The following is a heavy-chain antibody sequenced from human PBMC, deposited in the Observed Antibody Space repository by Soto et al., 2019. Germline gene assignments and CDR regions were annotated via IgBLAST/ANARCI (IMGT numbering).Heavy chain of an antibody. Sequence: QVQLQQSGPGLVKPSETLSLTCSVSSGPSSSHNWGWIRQPPGRGLEWIGYVYSTGGTSYNPSLKRRVTISAATSTNHISLTLTSVPAADTAVYYCVRQGIGNLHGLVDVWGQGTTVRVSS. D-gene: IGHD1-1*01. CDR1: SGPSSSHN. V-gene: IGHV4-59*08. CDR3: VRQGIGNLHGLVDV. J-gene: IGHJ6*02. CDR2: VYSTGGT.